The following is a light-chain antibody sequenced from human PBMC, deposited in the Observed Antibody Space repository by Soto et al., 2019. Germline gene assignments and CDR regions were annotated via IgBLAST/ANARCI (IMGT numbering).Light chain of an antibody. CDR1: QSVLYSSNNKNY. CDR3: QQNYSTPLT. J-gene: IGKJ2*01. Sequence: DIVMTQSPDSLAVSLGERATINCKSSQSVLYSSNNKNYLAWYQQKPGQPPKLLIYWASTRESGVPDRFSGSGSGKDFTLNISSLQAEDVAVYYCQQNYSTPLTFGQGTKLEIK. CDR2: WAS. V-gene: IGKV4-1*01.